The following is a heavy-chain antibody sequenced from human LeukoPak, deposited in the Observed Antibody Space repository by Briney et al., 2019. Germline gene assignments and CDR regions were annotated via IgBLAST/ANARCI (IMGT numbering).Heavy chain of an antibody. Sequence: PGGSLRLSCAASGFTFSSYAMSWVRQAPGKGLEWVSVIYSGGSTYYADSVKGRFTISRDNSKNTLYLQMNSLRAEDTAVYYCARFVGYYFDYWGQGTLVTVSS. J-gene: IGHJ4*02. CDR3: ARFVGYYFDY. CDR1: GFTFSSYA. D-gene: IGHD1-14*01. V-gene: IGHV3-66*01. CDR2: IYSGGST.